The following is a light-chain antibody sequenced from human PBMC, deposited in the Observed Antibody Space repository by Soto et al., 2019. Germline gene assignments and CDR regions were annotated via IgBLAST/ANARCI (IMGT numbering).Light chain of an antibody. Sequence: DIQLTQSPSSLSASLGDRVTITCRASQSISTYLNWYQHKPGEAPKLLVYDSSTLQTGVPSRFSGSGFGAEFTLTISSVQPDDFATYFCQHYDTFSWTFGQGTKVE. J-gene: IGKJ1*01. CDR3: QHYDTFSWT. CDR2: DSS. V-gene: IGKV1-39*01. CDR1: QSISTY.